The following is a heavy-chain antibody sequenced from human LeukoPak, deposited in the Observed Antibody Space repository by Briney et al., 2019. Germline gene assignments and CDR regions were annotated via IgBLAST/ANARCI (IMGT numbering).Heavy chain of an antibody. CDR3: AREGVSSTRYYFDY. CDR1: GFTFDDYT. J-gene: IGHJ4*02. CDR2: ISWDGGST. Sequence: GGSLRLSCAASGFTFDDYTMHWVRQAPGKGLEWVSLISWDGGSTYYADSVKGRFTISRDNSKNTLYLQMNSLRAEDTAVYYCAREGVSSTRYYFDYWGQGTLVTVSS. D-gene: IGHD2-2*01. V-gene: IGHV3-43*01.